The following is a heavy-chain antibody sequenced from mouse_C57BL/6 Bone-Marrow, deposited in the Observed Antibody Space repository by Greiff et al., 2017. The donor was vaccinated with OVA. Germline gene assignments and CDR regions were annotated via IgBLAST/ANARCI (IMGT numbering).Heavy chain of an antibody. Sequence: EVQLQQSGPELVKPGASVKISCKASGYSFTGYYMNWVKQSPEKSLEWIGEINPSTGGTTYNQKFKAKATLTVDKSSSTAYMQRKSLTSEDSAVYYCARGGTSAVAYWGQGTLVTVSA. V-gene: IGHV1-42*01. D-gene: IGHD4-1*01. CDR2: INPSTGGT. CDR1: GYSFTGYY. J-gene: IGHJ3*01. CDR3: ARGGTSAVAY.